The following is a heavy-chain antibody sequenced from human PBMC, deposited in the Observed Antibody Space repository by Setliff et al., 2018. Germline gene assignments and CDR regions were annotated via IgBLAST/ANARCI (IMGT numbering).Heavy chain of an antibody. D-gene: IGHD3-22*01. CDR3: ARGYDSGGWNY. CDR2: IHPADYDT. CDR1: GNGFTSLW. V-gene: IGHV5-51*01. J-gene: IGHJ4*02. Sequence: SCHFSGNGFTSLWIAWVRQTPGEGLAWMGIIHPADYDTRYSPSLQGQVTFSADRSISTAHLQWDSLKASDTAMYYCARGYDSGGWNYWGQGTLVTVS.